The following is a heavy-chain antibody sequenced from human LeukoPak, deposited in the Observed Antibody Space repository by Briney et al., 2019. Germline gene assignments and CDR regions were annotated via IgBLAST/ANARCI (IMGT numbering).Heavy chain of an antibody. D-gene: IGHD2-15*01. CDR2: IYYSGST. Sequence: SETLSLTCTVSGGSISSGGYYWSWIRQHPGKGLEGIWYIYYSGSTYYNPSLKSRVTISVDTSKNQFSLKLSSVTAADTAVYYCASYSCLGSCYHPFYNWFDPWGQGTLVTVSS. J-gene: IGHJ5*02. CDR3: ASYSCLGSCYHPFYNWFDP. V-gene: IGHV4-31*03. CDR1: GGSISSGGYY.